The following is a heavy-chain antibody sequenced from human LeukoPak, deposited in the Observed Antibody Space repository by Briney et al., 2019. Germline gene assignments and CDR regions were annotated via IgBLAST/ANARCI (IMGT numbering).Heavy chain of an antibody. D-gene: IGHD3-22*01. V-gene: IGHV3-9*01. CDR2: ISWNSGSL. J-gene: IGHJ4*02. CDR1: GFTFSSYA. CDR3: VKDGDTSGYYANLDY. Sequence: GGSLRLSCAASGFTFSSYALNWVRQAPGKGLEWVSGISWNSGSLGYADSVRGRFTISRDNAKNSLYLQMNSLRAEDTALYYCVKDGDTSGYYANLDYWGQGTLVIVSS.